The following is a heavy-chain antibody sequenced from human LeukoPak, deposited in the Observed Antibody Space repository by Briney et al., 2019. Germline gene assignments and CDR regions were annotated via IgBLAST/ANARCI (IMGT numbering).Heavy chain of an antibody. CDR3: AKESSPYRVFNY. CDR1: GFTFSTYV. V-gene: IGHV3-23*01. CDR2: VSGSGAST. D-gene: IGHD3-16*01. Sequence: GGSLRLSCAASGFTFSTYVMSWVRQAPGRGLEWVSAVSGSGASTYYADSVQGRFTISRDNSKNTLYMQLNILRAEDTAICYCAKESSPYRVFNYWGQGTLVTVSS. J-gene: IGHJ4*02.